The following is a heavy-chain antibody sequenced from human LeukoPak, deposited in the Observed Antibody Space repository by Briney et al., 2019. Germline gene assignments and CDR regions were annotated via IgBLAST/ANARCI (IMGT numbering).Heavy chain of an antibody. J-gene: IGHJ4*02. V-gene: IGHV3-23*01. CDR1: GFTFSSYA. D-gene: IGHD2-2*01. CDR2: ISGSGGST. Sequence: PGGSLRLCCAASGFTFSSYAMSWVRQAPWKGLEWVSAISGSGGSTYYADSVKGRFTISRDNSKNTLYLQMNSLRVEDTAVYYCAKGGYCSSTSCLAIYWGQGTLVTVSS. CDR3: AKGGYCSSTSCLAIY.